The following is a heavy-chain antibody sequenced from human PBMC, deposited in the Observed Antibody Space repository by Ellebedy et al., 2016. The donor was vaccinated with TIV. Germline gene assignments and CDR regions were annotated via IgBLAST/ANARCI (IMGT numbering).Heavy chain of an antibody. CDR1: GFSFRSYW. CDR3: ARRASYGDYAVQVNPWFDP. J-gene: IGHJ5*02. V-gene: IGHV3-7*01. CDR2: IYQDGSDE. Sequence: GESLKISCAASGFSFRSYWMSWVRQAPGKGLEWVANIYQDGSDEYYVESVKGRFTISRDNAKNSLFLQMNSLRAEDTAVYYCARRASYGDYAVQVNPWFDPWGQGTLVTVSS. D-gene: IGHD4-17*01.